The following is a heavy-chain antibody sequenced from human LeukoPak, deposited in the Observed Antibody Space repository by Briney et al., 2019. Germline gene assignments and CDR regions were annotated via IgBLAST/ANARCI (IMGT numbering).Heavy chain of an antibody. CDR3: VTDWGSAMYYLRAFDL. CDR1: GFTFSNAW. J-gene: IGHJ3*01. Sequence: GGSLRLSCAASGFTFSNAWLHWLRQAPGKGLEWIGRIKSNLYLGATDFAAPFEGRFAISRDDSKNTMYLQIDSLKTDDTAVYYCVTDWGSAMYYLRAFDLWGQGTMVIVSS. D-gene: IGHD3-16*01. V-gene: IGHV3-15*01. CDR2: IKSNLYLGAT.